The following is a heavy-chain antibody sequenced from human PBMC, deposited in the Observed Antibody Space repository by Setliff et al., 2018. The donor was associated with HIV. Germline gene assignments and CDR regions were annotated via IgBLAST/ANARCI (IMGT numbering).Heavy chain of an antibody. Sequence: GGSLRLSCAASGFTFTAHGMHWVRQAPDKGLEWVSYISSGGRTIYYADSVKGRFTISRDNAKNSLYLQMNSLRAEDTAVYYCARDSSSWSWAEYFQFWGQGT. D-gene: IGHD6-13*01. V-gene: IGHV3-48*04. J-gene: IGHJ1*01. CDR1: GFTFTAHG. CDR2: ISSGGRTI. CDR3: ARDSSSWSWAEYFQF.